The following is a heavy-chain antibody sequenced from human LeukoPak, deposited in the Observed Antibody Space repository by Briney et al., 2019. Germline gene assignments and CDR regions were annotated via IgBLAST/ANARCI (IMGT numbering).Heavy chain of an antibody. CDR3: ARVNDYGDYLDY. J-gene: IGHJ4*02. CDR2: IYHSGST. CDR1: GGSISSSNW. Sequence: PSGTLSLTCAVSGGSISSSNWWSWVRQPPGKGLEWIGEIYHSGSTNYNPSLKSRVTISVDTSKNQFSLKLSSVTAADTAVYYCARVNDYGDYLDYWGQGTLVTVSS. V-gene: IGHV4-4*02. D-gene: IGHD4-17*01.